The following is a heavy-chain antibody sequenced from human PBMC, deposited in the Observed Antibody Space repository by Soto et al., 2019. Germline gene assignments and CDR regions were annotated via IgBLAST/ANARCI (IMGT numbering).Heavy chain of an antibody. CDR3: AKDPEWEPMSLAVDY. J-gene: IGHJ4*02. D-gene: IGHD1-26*01. Sequence: PGGSLRLSCAASGFTFSSYGMHWVRQAPCKGLEWVAVISYDGSNKYYADSVKGRFTISRDNSKNTLYLQMNSLRAEDTAVYYCAKDPEWEPMSLAVDYWGQGTLVTVSS. CDR1: GFTFSSYG. CDR2: ISYDGSNK. V-gene: IGHV3-30*18.